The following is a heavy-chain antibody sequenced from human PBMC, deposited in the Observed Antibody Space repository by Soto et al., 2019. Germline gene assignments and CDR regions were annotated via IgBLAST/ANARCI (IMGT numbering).Heavy chain of an antibody. J-gene: IGHJ3*02. CDR2: ISGSGGRT. Sequence: EVQLLESGGGLVQPGGSLRLSCAASGFTFSSYAMSWVRQAPGKGLEWVSAISGSGGRTYYADSVKGRFTISRDNSKNPMYLQMSSLRAEDMAVYYCAKGQDDCRKLVTRNLSAFESWGQGTMVTVSS. CDR3: AKGQDDCRKLVTRNLSAFES. D-gene: IGHD2-21*02. CDR1: GFTFSSYA. V-gene: IGHV3-23*01.